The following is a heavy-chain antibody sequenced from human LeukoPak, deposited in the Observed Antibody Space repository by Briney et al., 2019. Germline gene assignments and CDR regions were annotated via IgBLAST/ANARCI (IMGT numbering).Heavy chain of an antibody. J-gene: IGHJ4*02. V-gene: IGHV1-2*02. Sequence: WASVKVSCTASGYTFTGYYMHWVRQAPGQGLEWMGWINPNSGGTNYAQTFQGRVTMTRDTSISTAYMELSRLRSDDTAVYYCARGVEYKCLRFRTFDYWGQGTLVTVSS. CDR1: GYTFTGYY. CDR2: INPNSGGT. CDR3: ARGVEYKCLRFRTFDY. D-gene: IGHD5/OR15-5a*01.